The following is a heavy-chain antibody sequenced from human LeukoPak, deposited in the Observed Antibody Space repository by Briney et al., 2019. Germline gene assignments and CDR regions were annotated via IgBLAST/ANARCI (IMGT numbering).Heavy chain of an antibody. D-gene: IGHD3-10*01. CDR1: GGSTSRYY. CDR2: IYYSGST. V-gene: IGHV4-59*01. Sequence: SETLSLTCTVSGGSTSRYYWSWIRDPPGRGLEWIGDIYYSGSTNYNPSLKSRATISVDTSKNQFSLKLSSVTAADTAAYYCARGSGFADYWGQGTLVTVSS. CDR3: ARGSGFADY. J-gene: IGHJ4*02.